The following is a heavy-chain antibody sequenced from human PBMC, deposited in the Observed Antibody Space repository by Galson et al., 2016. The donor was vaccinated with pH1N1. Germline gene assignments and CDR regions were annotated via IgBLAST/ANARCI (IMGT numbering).Heavy chain of an antibody. CDR2: ISSSSIHI. V-gene: IGHV3-21*01. Sequence: SLRLSCAASEFSEFSFSNYCLNWVRQAPGKGLEWIASISSSSIHIRYADSVKGRFTISRDNGKFSVYLQMNNLRDDDTAVYYCARAPYSTGWYPEFDFWGPGTVVTVSS. D-gene: IGHD6-19*01. J-gene: IGHJ4*02. CDR1: EFSEFSFSNYC. CDR3: ARAPYSTGWYPEFDF.